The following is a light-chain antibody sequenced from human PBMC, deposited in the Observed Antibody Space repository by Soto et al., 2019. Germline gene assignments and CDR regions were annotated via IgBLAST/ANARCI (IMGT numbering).Light chain of an antibody. V-gene: IGKV1-5*01. CDR1: QSISIW. CDR3: QQYNTYPWT. CDR2: DAS. Sequence: DIQLTQSPSTLSASVRDRATITCRASQSISIWLAWYQQKPGKAPKLLIYDASGLESGVPSRFSGSGSGTEFTLTISSLQPDDFATYYCQQYNTYPWTFGQGTKVEIE. J-gene: IGKJ1*01.